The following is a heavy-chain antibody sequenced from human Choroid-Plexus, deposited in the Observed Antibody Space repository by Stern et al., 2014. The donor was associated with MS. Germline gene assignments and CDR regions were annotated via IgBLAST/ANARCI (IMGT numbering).Heavy chain of an antibody. CDR3: AHSFGSVSGTYSGMDV. CDR1: GFSLSADGVG. CDR2: IYWDDDD. D-gene: IGHD1-7*01. Sequence: QVPLRESGPSLVRPTQTVTLTCTVSGFSLSADGVGVGWIRQAPGKALEWLALIYWDDDDRYSQSLKDRLTIKKDTSKNQVVLTMTDMDPGDTGTYYCAHSFGSVSGTYSGMDVWGQGTTVTVSS. J-gene: IGHJ6*02. V-gene: IGHV2-5*02.